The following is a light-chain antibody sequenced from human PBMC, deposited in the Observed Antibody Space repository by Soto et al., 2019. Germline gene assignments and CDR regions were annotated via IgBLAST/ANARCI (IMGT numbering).Light chain of an antibody. J-gene: IGKJ4*01. Sequence: EIVMTQSPATLSVSPGERATLSCRASQSVSSNLAWYQQIPGQAPRLLIYSTSIRATGVPARFSGSGSGTEFTLTISSLQSEDFAVYYCQQWFHWPLTFGGGTKVEIK. V-gene: IGKV3-15*01. CDR1: QSVSSN. CDR3: QQWFHWPLT. CDR2: STS.